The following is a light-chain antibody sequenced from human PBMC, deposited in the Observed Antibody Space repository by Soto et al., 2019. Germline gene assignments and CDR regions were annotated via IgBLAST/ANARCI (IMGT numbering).Light chain of an antibody. J-gene: IGKJ2*01. Sequence: EIVLTQSPGTLSLSPGESATLSCRASQSVSSSQVAWYQQKPGQAPRLLIYGASSRATGIPDRFSGVGSETDFTLTISRLEPEDFAVYYCKQYDTSPHTFGQGTKLEIK. CDR1: QSVSSSQ. CDR3: KQYDTSPHT. CDR2: GAS. V-gene: IGKV3-20*01.